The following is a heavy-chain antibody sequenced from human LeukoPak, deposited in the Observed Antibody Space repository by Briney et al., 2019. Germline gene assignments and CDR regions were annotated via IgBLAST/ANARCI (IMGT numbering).Heavy chain of an antibody. CDR1: GGSFSGYY. J-gene: IGHJ4*02. Sequence: SETLSLTCAVYGGSFSGYYWSWIRQPPGKGLEWIGEINHSGSTNYNPSLKSRVTISVDTSKNQFSLKLSSVTAADTAVYYCARGVPAFVHQIYDGSGYYLYFDYWGQGTLVTVSS. V-gene: IGHV4-34*01. D-gene: IGHD3-22*01. CDR2: INHSGST. CDR3: ARGVPAFVHQIYDGSGYYLYFDY.